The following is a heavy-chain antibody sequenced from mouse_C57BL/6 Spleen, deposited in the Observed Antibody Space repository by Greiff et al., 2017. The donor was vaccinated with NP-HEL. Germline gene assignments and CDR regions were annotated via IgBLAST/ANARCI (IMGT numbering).Heavy chain of an antibody. CDR2: IHPNSGST. CDR3: ARMGYYGSSDY. Sequence: VQLQQPGAELVKPGASVKLSCKASGYTFTSYWMHWVKQRPGQGLEWIGMIHPNSGSTNYNEKFKSKATLTVDKSSSTAYMQLSSLTSEDSAVYYCARMGYYGSSDYWGQGTTLTVSS. V-gene: IGHV1-64*01. CDR1: GYTFTSYW. J-gene: IGHJ2*01. D-gene: IGHD1-1*01.